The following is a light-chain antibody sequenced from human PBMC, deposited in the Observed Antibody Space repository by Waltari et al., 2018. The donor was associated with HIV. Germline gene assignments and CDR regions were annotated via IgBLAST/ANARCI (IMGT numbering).Light chain of an antibody. CDR2: EVT. J-gene: IGLJ3*02. Sequence: QSALTQPASVSGSPGQSIPISCAATTSDVGDYTYVSWCQQYPGKAPKLLIYEVTYLPSGLSSRCSGSNSGNTAHLTISGLQAEDEADYHCSSFTRSNTWVFGGGTKLTVL. CDR3: SSFTRSNTWV. V-gene: IGLV2-14*01. CDR1: TSDVGDYTY.